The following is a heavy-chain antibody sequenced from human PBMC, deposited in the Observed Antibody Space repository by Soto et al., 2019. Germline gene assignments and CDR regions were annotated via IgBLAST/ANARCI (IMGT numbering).Heavy chain of an antibody. D-gene: IGHD3-10*01. Sequence: QVQLVESGGGVVQPGRSLRLSCAASGFTFSSYGMHWVRQAPGKGLEWVAVIWYDGSNKYYADSVKGRFTISRDNSKNTXXLQMNSLRAEDTAVYYCARGGNYYGSGSYHYYFDYWGQGTLVTVSS. CDR1: GFTFSSYG. J-gene: IGHJ4*02. CDR3: ARGGNYYGSGSYHYYFDY. V-gene: IGHV3-33*01. CDR2: IWYDGSNK.